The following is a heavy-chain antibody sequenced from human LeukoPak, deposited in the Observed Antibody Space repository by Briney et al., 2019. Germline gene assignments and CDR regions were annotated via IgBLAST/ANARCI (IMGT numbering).Heavy chain of an antibody. V-gene: IGHV4-61*02. J-gene: IGHJ4*02. CDR2: IYTSGST. CDR1: GGSISSGSYY. Sequence: SQTLSLTCIVSGGSISSGSYYWSWIRQPAGKGLEWIGRIYTSGSTNYNPSLKSRVTISVDTSKNQFSLKLSSVTAADTAVYYCARESYYYDSSAHEYWGQGTLVTVSS. CDR3: ARESYYYDSSAHEY. D-gene: IGHD3-22*01.